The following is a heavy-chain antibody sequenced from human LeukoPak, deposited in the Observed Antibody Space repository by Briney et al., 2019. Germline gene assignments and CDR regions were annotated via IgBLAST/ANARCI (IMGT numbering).Heavy chain of an antibody. CDR2: ISSSSSTI. CDR1: GFTFSSYS. Sequence: GGSLRLSCAASGFTFSSYSMNWVRQAPGKGLEWVSYISSSSSTIYYADSVRGRFTISRDNAKNSLYLQMNSLRAEDTAVYYCARDEGWWELVRGAFDIWGQGTMVTVSS. V-gene: IGHV3-48*01. J-gene: IGHJ3*02. CDR3: ARDEGWWELVRGAFDI. D-gene: IGHD1-26*01.